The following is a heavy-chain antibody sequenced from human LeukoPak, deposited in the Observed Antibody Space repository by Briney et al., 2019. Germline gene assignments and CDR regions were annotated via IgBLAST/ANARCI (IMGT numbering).Heavy chain of an antibody. V-gene: IGHV3-9*01. J-gene: IGHJ6*02. CDR2: VDWNSGSI. D-gene: IGHD3-16*01. CDR3: AKGWGPYYNYYGIDV. Sequence: PGRPLRLSCAASGFTFDDYAMYWVRQAPGKGLEWVSRVDWNSGSIDYADSLKGRFTVSRDNAKNSLYLEMNSLRIEDTALYFCAKGWGPYYNYYGIDVWGQGTTVTVSS. CDR1: GFTFDDYA.